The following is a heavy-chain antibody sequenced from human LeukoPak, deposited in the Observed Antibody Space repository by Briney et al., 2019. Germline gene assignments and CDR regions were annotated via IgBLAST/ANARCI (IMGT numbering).Heavy chain of an antibody. V-gene: IGHV4-38-2*01. Sequence: SETLSLTCAVSGYSLSSGYYWAWIRQPPGKGLKWIGTIFHSGSTYYNPSLQSRVTISIDTSKNQFSLRLTSVTATDTAVYHCARHSGSGSLSRPFDPWGQGTLVTVSS. D-gene: IGHD3-10*01. CDR1: GYSLSSGYY. CDR3: ARHSGSGSLSRPFDP. CDR2: IFHSGST. J-gene: IGHJ5*02.